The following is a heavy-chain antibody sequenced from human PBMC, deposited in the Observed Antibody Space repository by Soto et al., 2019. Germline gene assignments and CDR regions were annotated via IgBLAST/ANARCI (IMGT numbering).Heavy chain of an antibody. CDR1: GGSISSYY. D-gene: IGHD2-15*01. V-gene: IGHV4-59*01. J-gene: IGHJ4*02. CDR2: IYYIVST. CDR3: ARASLKLWLGPDY. Sequence: SETLSLTCTVSGGSISSYYWSWIRQPPGKGLEWIVYIYYIVSTNYNPSLKSRVTISVDTSKNQFSLKLSSVTAADTAVYYCARASLKLWLGPDYWGQGTLVTVSS.